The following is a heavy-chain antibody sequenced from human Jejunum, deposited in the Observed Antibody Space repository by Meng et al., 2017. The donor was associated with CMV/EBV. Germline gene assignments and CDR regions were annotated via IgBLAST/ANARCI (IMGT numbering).Heavy chain of an antibody. CDR1: GITFSSFA. D-gene: IGHD6-6*01. Sequence: CAASGITFSSFAMSWVRQGPGKGLEWLSVISGSGGSIFYADSVKGRFTISRDNSKNTLYLQMNGLRAEDTAVYYCANLYSSSHFDYWGQGTLVTVSS. J-gene: IGHJ4*02. CDR3: ANLYSSSHFDY. CDR2: ISGSGGSI. V-gene: IGHV3-23*01.